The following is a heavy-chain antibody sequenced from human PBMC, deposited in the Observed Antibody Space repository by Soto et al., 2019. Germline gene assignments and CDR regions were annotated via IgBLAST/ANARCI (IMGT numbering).Heavy chain of an antibody. V-gene: IGHV4-34*01. J-gene: IGHJ6*03. CDR3: ARGRYYDSPYYYYYYMDV. Sequence: TSETLSLTCAVYGGSFSGYYWSWIRQPPGKGLEWIGEINHSGSTNYNPSLKSRVTISVDTSKNQFSLKLSSVTAADTAVYYCARGRYYDSPYYYYYYMDVWGKGTTVTVSS. CDR1: GGSFSGYY. D-gene: IGHD3-22*01. CDR2: INHSGST.